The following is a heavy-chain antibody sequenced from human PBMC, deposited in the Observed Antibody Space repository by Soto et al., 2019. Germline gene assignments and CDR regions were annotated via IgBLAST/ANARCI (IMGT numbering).Heavy chain of an antibody. CDR2: LHHDGTT. V-gene: IGHV4-4*02. Sequence: QVQLQESGPGLVKPSETLSLTCAVSGGPITTTTWWVWVRLPPGKGLEWIGELHHDGTTNYNPSLESRITMSLDKSNTHFALKLTTVTAADTAIYYCATQTISYTWGVWGRGTTVTVSS. CDR3: ATQTISYTWGV. J-gene: IGHJ6*02. CDR1: GGPITTTTW. D-gene: IGHD3-16*01.